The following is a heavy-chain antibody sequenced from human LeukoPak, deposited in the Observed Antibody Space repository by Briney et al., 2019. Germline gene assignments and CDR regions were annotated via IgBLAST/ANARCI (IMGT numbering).Heavy chain of an antibody. J-gene: IGHJ5*02. CDR1: GVTFSSYA. D-gene: IGHD2-2*01. CDR3: ARSSYCSSTRCYAGRYWFDP. V-gene: IGHV1-69*06. CDR2: ITPILGAA. Sequence: SLKLSCPASGVTFSSYAISWVRQAPGQGLEWMGEITPILGAAHYAEKFKGRVTITADKSTSTAYTELSSLGSEDTAVYYCARSSYCSSTRCYAGRYWFDPWGQVTLVTVSS.